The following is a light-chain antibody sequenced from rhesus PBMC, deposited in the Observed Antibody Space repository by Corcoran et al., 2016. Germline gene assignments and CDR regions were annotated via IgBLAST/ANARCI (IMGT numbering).Light chain of an antibody. CDR3: QHYYSTPYS. Sequence: DIQMTQSPSSLSASVGDRVTITCRASQGITNDLAWYQQKPGETPKLLIYEASSLQSVIPSRFSGSGSETDVTLTSSSLQSEDFATYYGQHYYSTPYSFGQGTKVEIK. V-gene: IGKV1-25*01. CDR2: EAS. J-gene: IGKJ2*01. CDR1: QGITND.